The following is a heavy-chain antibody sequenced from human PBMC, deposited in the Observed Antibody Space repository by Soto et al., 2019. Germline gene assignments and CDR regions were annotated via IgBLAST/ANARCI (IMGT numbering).Heavy chain of an antibody. CDR3: ARTLRGRGVKYFDD. CDR1: GDSVSNNSVA. CDR2: TYYRSKWHY. Sequence: PSQTLSLTCAISGDSVSNNSVAWNWVRQSPSRGLEWLGRTYYRSKWHYDYAPSVRSRIAINPGTSKNHFSLQLNSVSPEDAAVYYCARTLRGRGVKYFDDWGQGTLVTVSS. V-gene: IGHV6-1*01. J-gene: IGHJ4*02. D-gene: IGHD3-10*01.